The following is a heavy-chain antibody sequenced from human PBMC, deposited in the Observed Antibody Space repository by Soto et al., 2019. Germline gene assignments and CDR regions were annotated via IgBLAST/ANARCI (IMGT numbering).Heavy chain of an antibody. J-gene: IGHJ4*02. CDR3: ARDRGQQLVRYYFDY. CDR2: ISYDGSNK. Sequence: GGSLRLSCAASGFTFSSYAMHWVRQAPGKGLEWVAVISYDGSNKYYTDSVKGRFTISRDNSKNTLYLQMNSLRAEDTAVYYCARDRGQQLVRYYFDYWGQGTLVTVSS. V-gene: IGHV3-30-3*01. D-gene: IGHD6-13*01. CDR1: GFTFSSYA.